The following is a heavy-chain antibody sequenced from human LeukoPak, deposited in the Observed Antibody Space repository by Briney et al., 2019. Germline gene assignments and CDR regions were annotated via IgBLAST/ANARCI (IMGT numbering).Heavy chain of an antibody. Sequence: SETLSLTCTVSGGSISSRGFYWGWIRQPPGKGLEWIGSIYSSGSTYYNLSLKSRVVISVDTSTNQFSLKLTSVTAADTAVYYCARRALGKTSDYWGQGTLVTVSS. J-gene: IGHJ4*02. V-gene: IGHV4-39*01. CDR1: GGSISSRGFY. CDR2: IYSSGST. D-gene: IGHD7-27*01. CDR3: ARRALGKTSDY.